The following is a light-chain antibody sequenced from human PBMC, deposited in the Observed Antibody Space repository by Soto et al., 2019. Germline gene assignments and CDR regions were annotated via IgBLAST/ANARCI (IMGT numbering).Light chain of an antibody. CDR3: QSYDSSLYV. CDR1: SSNIGAGYD. V-gene: IGLV1-40*01. Sequence: QSVLTQPPSVSGAPGQRVTISCTGSSSNIGAGYDVHWYQQLPGTAPKLLIYGNSNRPSGVPDRFSGSKSGTSASLAITGLQAEDEADSYCQSYDSSLYVFGTGTKLTVL. J-gene: IGLJ1*01. CDR2: GNS.